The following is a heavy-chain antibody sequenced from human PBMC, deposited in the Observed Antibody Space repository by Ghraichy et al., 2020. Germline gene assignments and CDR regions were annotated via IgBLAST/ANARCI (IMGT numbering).Heavy chain of an antibody. D-gene: IGHD6-13*01. CDR3: ASPKEQLVRGPSFDY. J-gene: IGHJ4*02. Sequence: SETLSLTCAVYGGSFSGYYWSWIRQPPGKGLEWIGEINHSGSTNYNPSLKSRVTISVDTSKNQFYLKLSSVTAAATAVYYCASPKEQLVRGPSFDYWGQGTLVTVSS. CDR1: GGSFSGYY. CDR2: INHSGST. V-gene: IGHV4-34*01.